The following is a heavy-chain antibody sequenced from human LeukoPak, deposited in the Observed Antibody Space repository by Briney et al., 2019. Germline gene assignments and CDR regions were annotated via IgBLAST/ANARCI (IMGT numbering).Heavy chain of an antibody. CDR2: ISYDGSNK. V-gene: IGHV3-30-3*01. J-gene: IGHJ5*02. Sequence: PGGSLRLSCAASGFTFSSYAMHWVRQAPGKGLEWVAVISYDGSNKYYAESVKGRFTISRDNSKNTLYLQMNSLRGEDTAVYYCARGNWFDPWGQGTLVTVSS. CDR3: ARGNWFDP. CDR1: GFTFSSYA.